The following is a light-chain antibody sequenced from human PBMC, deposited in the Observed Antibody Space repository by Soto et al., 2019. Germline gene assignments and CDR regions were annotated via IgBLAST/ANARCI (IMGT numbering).Light chain of an antibody. J-gene: IGKJ4*01. CDR3: QQYNNWPPLT. Sequence: EIVTTQSPATLSVSPGERATLPCRASQSVSTNLAWYQQKPGQAPRLLIYGASTRATGIPARFSGSGSGTEFTLTITSLQSEDFVVYYCQQYNNWPPLTFGGGNKVDIK. CDR1: QSVSTN. V-gene: IGKV3-15*01. CDR2: GAS.